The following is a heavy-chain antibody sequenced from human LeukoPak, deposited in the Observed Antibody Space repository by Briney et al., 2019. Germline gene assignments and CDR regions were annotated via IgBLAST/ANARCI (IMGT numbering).Heavy chain of an antibody. CDR2: INHSGST. Sequence: SETLSLTCTVSGGSISSYYWSWIRQPPGKGLEWIGEINHSGSTNYNPSLKSRVTISVDTSKNQFSLKLSSVTAADTAVYYCARVTVAGFNYWGQGTLVTVSS. J-gene: IGHJ4*02. CDR3: ARVTVAGFNY. CDR1: GGSISSYY. D-gene: IGHD6-19*01. V-gene: IGHV4-34*01.